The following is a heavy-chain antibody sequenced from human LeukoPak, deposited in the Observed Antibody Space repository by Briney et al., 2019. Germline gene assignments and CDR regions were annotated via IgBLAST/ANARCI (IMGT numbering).Heavy chain of an antibody. D-gene: IGHD3-22*01. V-gene: IGHV1-46*01. CDR3: ARERGTYYDSSGYSFDY. Sequence: ASVTVSCKPSGYTFTRYYMHWVRQAPGQGLEWMGIINPSGGSTSYAQKFQGRGTMTRDPSTSTVYMELSSLRSEDTAVYYCARERGTYYDSSGYSFDYWGQGTLVTVSS. CDR2: INPSGGST. J-gene: IGHJ4*02. CDR1: GYTFTRYY.